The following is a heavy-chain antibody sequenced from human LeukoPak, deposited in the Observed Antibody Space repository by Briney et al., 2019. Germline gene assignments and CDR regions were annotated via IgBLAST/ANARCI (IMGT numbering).Heavy chain of an antibody. D-gene: IGHD3-22*01. J-gene: IGHJ3*02. CDR3: ARGWSLYYYDSSGYYYAFDI. CDR1: GGSFSGYY. CDR2: INHSGST. V-gene: IGHV4-34*01. Sequence: SETLSLTCAVYGGSFSGYYWSGIRQPPGKGLEWIGEINHSGSTNYNPSLKSRVTISVDTSKNQFSLKLSSVTAADTAVYYCARGWSLYYYDSSGYYYAFDIWGQGTMVTVSS.